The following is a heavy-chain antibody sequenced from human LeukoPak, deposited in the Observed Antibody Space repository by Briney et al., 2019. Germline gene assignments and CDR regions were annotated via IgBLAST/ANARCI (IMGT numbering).Heavy chain of an antibody. D-gene: IGHD6-13*01. CDR1: GYTFTSYD. V-gene: IGHV1-8*03. CDR2: MNPNSGNT. Sequence: ASVKVSCKASGYTFTSYDINWVRQATGQGLEWMGWMNPNSGNTGYAQKFQGRVTITRNTSISTAYMELSSLRSEDTAVYYCARDPEYSSSWDNWFDPWGQGTLVTVSS. CDR3: ARDPEYSSSWDNWFDP. J-gene: IGHJ5*02.